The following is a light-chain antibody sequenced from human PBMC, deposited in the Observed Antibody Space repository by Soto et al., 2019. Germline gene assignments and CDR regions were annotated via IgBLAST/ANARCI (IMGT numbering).Light chain of an antibody. CDR1: SSDVGTYNY. Sequence: QSALTQPACVSGSPGQSITISCTGTSSDVGTYNYVSWYQQHPGKAPKVMIYDVSNRPSGVSNRFSGSKSGNTASLTISGLQAEDEADYYCSSYTGSSTSVIFGGGTKLTVL. CDR3: SSYTGSSTSVI. CDR2: DVS. V-gene: IGLV2-14*03. J-gene: IGLJ2*01.